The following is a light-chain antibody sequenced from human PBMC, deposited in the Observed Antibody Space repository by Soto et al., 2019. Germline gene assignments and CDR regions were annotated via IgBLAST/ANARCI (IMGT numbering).Light chain of an antibody. V-gene: IGLV1-44*01. CDR3: AAWDDSLNALV. CDR2: SNN. J-gene: IGLJ2*01. CDR1: SSNIGSNT. Sequence: QSVLTQPPSASGTPGQRVTISCSGSSSNIGSNTVNWYQQLPGTAPKLLIYSNNQRPSGVPDRFSGSKSGTSASLAISGLQSEDEADYSCAAWDDSLNALVFGGWTKLTVL.